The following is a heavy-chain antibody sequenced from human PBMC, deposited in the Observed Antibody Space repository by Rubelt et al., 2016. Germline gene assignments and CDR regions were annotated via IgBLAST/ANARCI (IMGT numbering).Heavy chain of an antibody. J-gene: IGHJ6*02. CDR3: ARDWYDSSGDSHGMDV. CDR1: GFTFSSYA. V-gene: IGHV3-30*04. Sequence: VQLVESGGGVVQPGRSLRLSCADSGFTFSSYAMHWIRQAPGKGLEWVAVISYDGSNKYYADSVKGRFTISRDNSKNTLYLQMNSLRDEDTALYYCARDWYDSSGDSHGMDVWGQGTTVTVYS. CDR2: ISYDGSNK. D-gene: IGHD3-22*01.